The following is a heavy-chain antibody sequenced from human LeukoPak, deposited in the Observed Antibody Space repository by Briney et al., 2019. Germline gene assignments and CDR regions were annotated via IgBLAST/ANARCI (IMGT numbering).Heavy chain of an antibody. Sequence: GGSLRLSCAASGFTFSSYGMHWVRQAPGKGLEWVAVISYDGSNKYYADSVKGRFTISRDDSKNTLYLQMNSLRAEDTAVYYCAKDPLRYFDWLLPWGYFDYWGQGTLVTVSS. D-gene: IGHD3-9*01. CDR1: GFTFSSYG. J-gene: IGHJ4*02. V-gene: IGHV3-30*18. CDR3: AKDPLRYFDWLLPWGYFDY. CDR2: ISYDGSNK.